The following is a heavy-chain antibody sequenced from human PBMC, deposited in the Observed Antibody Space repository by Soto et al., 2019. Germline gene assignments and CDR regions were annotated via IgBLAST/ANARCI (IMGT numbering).Heavy chain of an antibody. D-gene: IGHD3-16*02. CDR3: ARGNYDYVWGSYRPYYFDY. J-gene: IGHJ4*02. CDR2: IYYSGST. V-gene: IGHV4-59*01. CDR1: GGSISSYY. Sequence: QVQLQESGPGLVKPSETLSLTCTVSGGSISSYYWSWIRQPPGKGLVWIGYIYYSGSTNYNPSLKSRVTISVDTSKNQFSLKLSSVTAADTAVYYCARGNYDYVWGSYRPYYFDYWGQGTLVTVSS.